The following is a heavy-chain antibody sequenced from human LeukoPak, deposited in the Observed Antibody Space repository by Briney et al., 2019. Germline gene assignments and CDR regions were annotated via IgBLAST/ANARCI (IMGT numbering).Heavy chain of an antibody. V-gene: IGHV3-23*01. CDR3: AKDRLVHDS. D-gene: IGHD6-13*01. J-gene: IGHJ4*02. CDR2: ISDSGGKT. CDR1: GFTFRNSA. Sequence: GGSLRLSCAASGFTFRNSAMSWVRQAPGKGPEWVSAISDSGGKTYYSDSVKGRFTISRDNSKNTLYLQMNSLRGDDTAVYYCAKDRLVHDSWGRGTLVTVSS.